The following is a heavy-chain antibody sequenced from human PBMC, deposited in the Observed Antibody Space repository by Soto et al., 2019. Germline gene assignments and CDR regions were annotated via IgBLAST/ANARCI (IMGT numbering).Heavy chain of an antibody. J-gene: IGHJ5*02. V-gene: IGHV4-34*08. D-gene: IGHD2-15*01. CDR2: INHSGST. CDR3: ANGSWFDP. Sequence: SSETLTLTCAVYGGTFSGYYWSWIRQPPGKGLEWIGEINHSGSTNYNPSFKSRVIKSVATSKNQFSLKRSSVTAADTAVYYCANGSWFDPRGPGTLVTVPS. CDR1: GGTFSGYY.